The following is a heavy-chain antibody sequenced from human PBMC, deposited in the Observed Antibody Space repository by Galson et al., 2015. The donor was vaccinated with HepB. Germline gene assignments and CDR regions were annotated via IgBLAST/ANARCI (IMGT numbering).Heavy chain of an antibody. CDR1: GFTFSSYA. J-gene: IGHJ6*02. CDR2: ISYDGSNK. Sequence: SLRLSCAASGFTFSSYAMHWVRQAPGKGLEWVAVISYDGSNKYYADSVKGRFTISRDNSKNTLYLQMNSLRAEDTAVYYCASPASGYCSSTSCYSYYYYGMDVWGQGTTVTVSS. CDR3: ASPASGYCSSTSCYSYYYYGMDV. V-gene: IGHV3-30-3*01. D-gene: IGHD2-2*03.